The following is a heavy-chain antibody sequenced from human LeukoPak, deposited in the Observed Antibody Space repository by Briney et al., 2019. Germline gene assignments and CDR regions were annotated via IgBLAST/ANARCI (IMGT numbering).Heavy chain of an antibody. Sequence: GGSLRLSCAASGFTFSSYAMSWVRQAPGKGLEWVSAIRGIGGSTYYADSVKRRFTISRDNSKNTLYLQMNSLRAEDTAVYYCAKNYYESSGYYFDYWGQGTLVSVSS. CDR1: GFTFSSYA. D-gene: IGHD3-22*01. CDR2: IRGIGGST. CDR3: AKNYYESSGYYFDY. J-gene: IGHJ4*02. V-gene: IGHV3-23*01.